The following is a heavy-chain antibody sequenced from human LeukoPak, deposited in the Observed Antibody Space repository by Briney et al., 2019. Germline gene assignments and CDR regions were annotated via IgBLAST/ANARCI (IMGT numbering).Heavy chain of an antibody. Sequence: PGGSLRLSCAASGFTFSSYSMNWVRQAPGKGLEWVSSISSSSSYIYYADSVKGRFTISRDNSMHTLYLQMNSLRVEDTAVYYCAKMRFGDDVFDIWGQGTMVTVSS. V-gene: IGHV3-21*04. CDR1: GFTFSSYS. D-gene: IGHD3-10*01. CDR3: AKMRFGDDVFDI. J-gene: IGHJ3*02. CDR2: ISSSSSYI.